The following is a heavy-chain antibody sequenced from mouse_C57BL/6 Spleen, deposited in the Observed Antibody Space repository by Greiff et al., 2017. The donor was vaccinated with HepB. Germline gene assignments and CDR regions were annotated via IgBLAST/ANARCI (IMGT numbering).Heavy chain of an antibody. D-gene: IGHD4-1*01. CDR2: IDPETGGT. V-gene: IGHV1-15*01. J-gene: IGHJ4*01. CDR3: TRGRTGTHAMDY. Sequence: VKLMESGAELVRPGASVTLSCKASGYTFTDYEMHWVKQTPVHGLEWIGAIDPETGGTACNQKFKGKAILTADKSSSTAYMELRSLTSEDSAVYYCTRGRTGTHAMDYWGQGTSVTVSS. CDR1: GYTFTDYE.